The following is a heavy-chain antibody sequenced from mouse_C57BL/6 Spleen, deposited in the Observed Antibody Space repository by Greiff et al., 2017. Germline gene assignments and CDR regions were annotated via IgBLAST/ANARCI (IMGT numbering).Heavy chain of an antibody. CDR3: ARPCSGWYFDV. J-gene: IGHJ1*03. CDR1: GFTFSDYG. CDR2: ISSGSSTI. Sequence: EVKLVESGGGLVKPGGSLKLSCAASGFTFSDYGMHWVRQAPEKGLEWVAYISSGSSTIYYADTVKGRCTISRDNAKNTLFLQMTSLRSEDTAMYYCARPCSGWYFDVWGTGTTVTVSS. D-gene: IGHD1-1*01. V-gene: IGHV5-17*01.